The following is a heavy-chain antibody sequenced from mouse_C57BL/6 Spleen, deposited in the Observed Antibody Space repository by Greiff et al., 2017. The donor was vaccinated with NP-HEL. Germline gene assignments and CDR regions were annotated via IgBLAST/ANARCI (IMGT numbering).Heavy chain of an antibody. J-gene: IGHJ2*01. D-gene: IGHD1-1*01. Sequence: VKLQQSGPELVKPGASVKISCKASGYAFSSSWMNWVKQRPGKGLEWIGRIYPGDGDTNYNGKFKGKATLTADKSSSTAYMQLSSLTSEDSAVYFCARGTVVATGDYWGQGTTLTVSS. CDR1: GYAFSSSW. V-gene: IGHV1-82*01. CDR2: IYPGDGDT. CDR3: ARGTVVATGDY.